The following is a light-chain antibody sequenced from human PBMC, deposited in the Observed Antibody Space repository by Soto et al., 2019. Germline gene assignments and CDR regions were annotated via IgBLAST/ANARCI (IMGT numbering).Light chain of an antibody. J-gene: IGKJ4*01. CDR1: QSVRSSY. CDR2: GAS. V-gene: IGKV3-20*01. Sequence: EIVLTQSPGTLSLSPGERATLSCRASQSVRSSYLAWYQQKPGQAPRLLIYGASSRATGIPDRFSASGSGTAFTLPVSRLEPEDFAVYYCQQYGSSPLTFGGGTKVEIK. CDR3: QQYGSSPLT.